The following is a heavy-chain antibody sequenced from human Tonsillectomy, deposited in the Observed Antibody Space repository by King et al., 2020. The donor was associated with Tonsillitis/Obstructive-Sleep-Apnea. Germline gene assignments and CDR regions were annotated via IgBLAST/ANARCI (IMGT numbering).Heavy chain of an antibody. CDR1: GGSFSGYY. CDR2: IDHSGGT. Sequence: VQLQQWGAGLLKPSETLSLTCAVYGGSFSGYYWSWIRQPPGKGLEWFGEIDHSGGTNYNPSLKSRVNISVDTSKNQFSLKLSSVTAADTAMYYCARITGTSVDYWVQGTLVTVSS. J-gene: IGHJ4*02. CDR3: ARITGTSVDY. D-gene: IGHD1-7*01. V-gene: IGHV4-34*01.